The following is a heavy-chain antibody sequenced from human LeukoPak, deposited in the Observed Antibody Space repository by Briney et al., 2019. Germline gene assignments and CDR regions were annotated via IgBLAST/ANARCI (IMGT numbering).Heavy chain of an antibody. V-gene: IGHV1-2*02. CDR1: GYTFTGHY. Sequence: GASVKVSCKASGYTFTGHYLFWVRQAPGQGLEWMGWINPNSGDTNYAQKFQGRVTVTRDTSITTAYMELTRLRSDDTAVYYCTRGDYWGQGTPVTVSS. CDR3: TRGDY. CDR2: INPNSGDT. J-gene: IGHJ4*02.